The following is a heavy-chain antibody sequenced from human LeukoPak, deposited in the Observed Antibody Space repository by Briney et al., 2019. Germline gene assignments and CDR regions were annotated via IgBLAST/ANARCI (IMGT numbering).Heavy chain of an antibody. CDR2: TYYRSKWYN. J-gene: IGHJ6*02. V-gene: IGHV6-1*01. CDR3: AKSGYDSEGYYYGMDV. Sequence: SQTLSLTCAISGDSVSSNSAAWNWIRQSPSRGLEWLGSTYYRSKWYNDYAVSVKSRITINPDTSKNQFPLQLNSVTPEDTAVYYCAKSGYDSEGYYYGMDVWGQGTTVTVSS. CDR1: GDSVSSNSAA. D-gene: IGHD5-12*01.